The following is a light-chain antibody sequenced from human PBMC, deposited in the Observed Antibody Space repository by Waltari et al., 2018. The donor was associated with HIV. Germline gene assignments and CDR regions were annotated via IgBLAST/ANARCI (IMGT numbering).Light chain of an antibody. J-gene: IGLJ2*01. Sequence: QSALTQPPSASGSPGQSVTLSCTGTSSDVGGYNFVFWYQQHPGKAPKLMIFEVTKRPSGVPARFSGSKTGNTASLTVSGLQADDEADYYCSSYAGGNNLVFGGGTKLTVL. CDR2: EVT. V-gene: IGLV2-8*01. CDR1: SSDVGGYNF. CDR3: SSYAGGNNLV.